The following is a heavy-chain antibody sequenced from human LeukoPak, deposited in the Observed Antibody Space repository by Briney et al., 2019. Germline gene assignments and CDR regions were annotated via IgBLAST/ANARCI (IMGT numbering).Heavy chain of an antibody. CDR1: GYTFTGYY. J-gene: IGHJ4*02. Sequence: EASVKVSCKASGYTFTGYYMHWVRQAPGQGLEWMGWINPNSGGTNYAQKFQGRVTMTRDTSISTAYMELSRLRSDDTAVYYCAKSSVGEGRIIPSGYFDKWGQGTLVTVSS. D-gene: IGHD2-15*01. CDR2: INPNSGGT. V-gene: IGHV1-2*02. CDR3: AKSSVGEGRIIPSGYFDK.